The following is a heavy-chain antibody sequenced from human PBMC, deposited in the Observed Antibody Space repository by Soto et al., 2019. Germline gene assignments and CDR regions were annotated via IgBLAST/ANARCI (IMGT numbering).Heavy chain of an antibody. V-gene: IGHV2-5*01. D-gene: IGHD3-3*01. CDR1: GFSLTTSGVG. CDR2: IYWYDDK. CDR3: AHRVRRTVFGLVTTTAIYFDF. J-gene: IGHJ4*02. Sequence: QITLNESGPTVVRPTETLTLTCRFSGFSLTTSGVGVGWIRQSPGKAPEWLALIYWYDDKRYSASLKSRLTITKDTSKNQVVLTVSDLDPTDTATYYCAHRVRRTVFGLVTTTAIYFDFWGQGTPVAVSS.